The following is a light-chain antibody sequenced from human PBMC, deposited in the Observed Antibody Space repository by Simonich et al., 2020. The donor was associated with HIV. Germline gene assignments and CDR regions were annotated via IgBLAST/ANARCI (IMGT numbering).Light chain of an antibody. Sequence: DIVMTQSPDSLAVSLCERATINCKSSQSVLYSSSNKNYLAWYQLKPGKPPKLLIYWSSARQVGVPDRFSGSGSGTDFTLTISSLQAEDVALYYCQQYYSTPYTFGQGTKLEIK. CDR3: QQYYSTPYT. CDR1: QSVLYSSSNKNY. J-gene: IGKJ2*01. CDR2: WSS. V-gene: IGKV4-1*01.